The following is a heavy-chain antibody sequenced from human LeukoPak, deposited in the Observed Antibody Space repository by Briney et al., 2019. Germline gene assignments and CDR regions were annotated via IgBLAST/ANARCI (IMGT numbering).Heavy chain of an antibody. D-gene: IGHD3-3*01. CDR1: AFTFRSYW. CDR2: IRPDGSEK. J-gene: IGHJ4*02. V-gene: IGHV3-7*04. CDR3: AGADFWIGSPGYFDY. Sequence: GGSLRLSCVASAFTFRSYWMSWVCQTPGRGLEWLANIRPDGSEKFYVDSVNGRFTISRDNAKKSLYLQMNSLRGEDTAIYYCAGADFWIGSPGYFDYWGPGTLVTVSS.